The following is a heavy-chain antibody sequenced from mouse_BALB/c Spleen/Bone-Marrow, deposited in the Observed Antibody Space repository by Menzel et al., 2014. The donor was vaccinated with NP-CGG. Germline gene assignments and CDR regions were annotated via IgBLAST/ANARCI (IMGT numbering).Heavy chain of an antibody. Sequence: EVQLQESGGGLVQPGGSLKLSCAASGFTFSSYGMSWVRQTPDKRLELVATINSNGGSTYYPDSVKGRFTISRDTAKNTLYLKMSSLKSEETAMYYCVRGNYGNYVDYFDFWGQGTTLTVSS. D-gene: IGHD2-1*01. CDR2: INSNGGST. CDR1: GFTFSSYG. V-gene: IGHV5-6-3*01. J-gene: IGHJ2*01. CDR3: VRGNYGNYVDYFDF.